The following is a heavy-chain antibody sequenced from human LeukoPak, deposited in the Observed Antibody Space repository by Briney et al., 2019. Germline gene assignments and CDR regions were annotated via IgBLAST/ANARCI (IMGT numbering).Heavy chain of an antibody. D-gene: IGHD4-11*01. CDR2: VYQSGIT. J-gene: IGHJ4*02. CDR3: ARRYSNSYFDY. CDR1: GYSISSGYY. V-gene: IGHV4-38-2*01. Sequence: SETLSLTCAVSGYSISSGYYCGWIRQPPGKGLEWIGNVYQSGITYYNASLKSRVTISVDTSKNQFSLKLNSVTAADTAVYYCARRYSNSYFDYWGQGTLVTVSS.